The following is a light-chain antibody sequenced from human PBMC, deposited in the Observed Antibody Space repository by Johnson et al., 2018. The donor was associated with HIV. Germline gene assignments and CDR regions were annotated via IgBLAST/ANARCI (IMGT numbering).Light chain of an antibody. CDR1: SSNIGNNY. CDR2: ENN. V-gene: IGLV1-51*02. J-gene: IGLJ1*01. Sequence: QSVLTQPPSVSAAPGQKVTISCSGSSSNIGNNYVSWYQQLQGTAPKLLIYENNKRPSGIPDRFSGSKSGTSATLGITGLQTGDEADYYCGTWDSILSAYVFGTGTKVTVL. CDR3: GTWDSILSAYV.